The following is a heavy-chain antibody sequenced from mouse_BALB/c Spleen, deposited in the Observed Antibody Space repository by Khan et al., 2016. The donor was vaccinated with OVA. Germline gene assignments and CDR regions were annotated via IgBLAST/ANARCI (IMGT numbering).Heavy chain of an antibody. Sequence: VQLKQSGPGLVKPSQSLSLTCTVTGYSITSGYAWNWIRQFPGNKLEWIGYISYSGVTSYTPSLKSRISITRDTSKNQFFLQLNSVTTEDTATYYCARGNYYGYYFDYWGQGNTLTVSS. J-gene: IGHJ2*01. CDR2: ISYSGVT. V-gene: IGHV3-2*02. CDR3: ARGNYYGYYFDY. D-gene: IGHD1-1*01. CDR1: GYSITSGYA.